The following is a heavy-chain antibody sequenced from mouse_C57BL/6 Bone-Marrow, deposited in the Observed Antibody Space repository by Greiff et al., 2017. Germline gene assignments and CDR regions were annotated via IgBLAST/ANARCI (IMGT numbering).Heavy chain of an antibody. Sequence: QVTLKVSGPGILQSSQTLSLTCSFSGFSLSTSGMGVSWIRQPSVKGLEWLAHIYWDDDKRYNPSLKSRLTISKDTSRNQVFLKITSVDTADTATYYGARRDYYGSSYDFDYWGQGTTLTVSS. CDR1: GFSLSTSGMG. CDR2: IYWDDDK. J-gene: IGHJ2*01. V-gene: IGHV8-12*01. CDR3: ARRDYYGSSYDFDY. D-gene: IGHD1-1*01.